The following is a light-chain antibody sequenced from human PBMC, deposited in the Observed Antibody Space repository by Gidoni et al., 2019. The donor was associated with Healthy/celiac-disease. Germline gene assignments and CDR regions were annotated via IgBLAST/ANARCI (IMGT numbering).Light chain of an antibody. V-gene: IGKV4-1*01. CDR2: WAS. CDR3: QQYYSTPWT. CDR1: QSVLYSSNNKNY. Sequence: VSLGERATINGKSSQSVLYSSNNKNYLAWYQQKPGQPPKLLIYWASTRESGVPDRFSGSGSGTDFTLTISSLQAEDVAVYYCQQYYSTPWTFGQGTKVEIK. J-gene: IGKJ1*01.